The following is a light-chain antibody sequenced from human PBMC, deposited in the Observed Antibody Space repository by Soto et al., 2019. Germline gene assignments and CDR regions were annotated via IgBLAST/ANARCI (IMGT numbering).Light chain of an antibody. V-gene: IGKV3-20*01. CDR3: QQYGSSPQT. J-gene: IGKJ1*01. CDR1: QSVAGKY. CDR2: GAS. Sequence: EIVLTQSPGTLSLSPGERATLSCRASQSVAGKYLAWYRQKPGQAPRLLIYGASTRATDIPDRFSGSGSGTDFTLTISRLEHEDFAVYDCQQYGSSPQTFGQGTKVEI.